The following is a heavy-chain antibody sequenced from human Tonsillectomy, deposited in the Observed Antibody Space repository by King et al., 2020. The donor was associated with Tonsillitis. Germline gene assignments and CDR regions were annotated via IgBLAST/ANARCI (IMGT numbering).Heavy chain of an antibody. D-gene: IGHD6-13*01. V-gene: IGHV3-33*08. CDR3: ARDGSHTRWSLDV. Sequence: VQLVESGGGVVQPGRSLRLSCAPSGFTFSSYGMHWVRQAPGKGLEWVAVIWFDGSNKYYADSVKGRFTISRDNSKNTLYLQMNSLRAEDTAVYFCARDGSHTRWSLDVLSKGTTVTVHS. J-gene: IGHJ6*04. CDR1: GFTFSSYG. CDR2: IWFDGSNK.